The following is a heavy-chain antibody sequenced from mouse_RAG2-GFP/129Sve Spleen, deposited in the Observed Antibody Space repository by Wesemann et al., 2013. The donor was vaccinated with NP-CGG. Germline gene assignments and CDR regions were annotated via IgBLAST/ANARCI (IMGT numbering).Heavy chain of an antibody. Sequence: LELVAAINSNGGSTYYPDTVKGRFTISRDNAKNNLYLQMSSLKSEDTAMYYCARDGNYWYFDVWGGRRGTTGHRLL. CDR2: INSNGGST. D-gene: IGHD2-1*01. CDR3: ARDGNYWYFDV. J-gene: IGHJ1*01. V-gene: IGHV5-6-2*01.